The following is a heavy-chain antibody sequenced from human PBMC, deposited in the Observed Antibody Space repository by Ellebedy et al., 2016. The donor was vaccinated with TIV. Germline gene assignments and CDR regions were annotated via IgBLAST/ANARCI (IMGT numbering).Heavy chain of an antibody. Sequence: MPSETLSLTCAVYGGSFSGYDWSWVRQPPGKGLEWVGEINHSGSTNYNPSLKSRVTISVDTSKNQFSLKLSSVTAADTAVYYCARGARSVYYYGSGSYLIYFDYWGQGTLVTVSS. CDR1: GGSFSGYD. D-gene: IGHD3-10*01. V-gene: IGHV4-34*01. CDR2: INHSGST. J-gene: IGHJ4*02. CDR3: ARGARSVYYYGSGSYLIYFDY.